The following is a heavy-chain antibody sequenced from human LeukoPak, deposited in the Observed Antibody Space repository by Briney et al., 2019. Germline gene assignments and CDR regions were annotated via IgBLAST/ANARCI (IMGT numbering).Heavy chain of an antibody. V-gene: IGHV3-33*06. CDR1: GFSFSSSV. D-gene: IGHD3-22*01. J-gene: IGHJ4*02. Sequence: SRGCRRLSCAAPGFSFSSSVTHWVRPAPGEGLEWGAVIWYVGGNKYYTDSVKGRFTITRDNYKNTLYLQMDNLRADDTAVYYCAKGQDSSGYLDYWGQGTLVTVSS. CDR3: AKGQDSSGYLDY. CDR2: IWYVGGNK.